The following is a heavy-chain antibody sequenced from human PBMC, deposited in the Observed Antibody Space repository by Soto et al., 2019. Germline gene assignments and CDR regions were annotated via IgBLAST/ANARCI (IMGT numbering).Heavy chain of an antibody. CDR3: AKVKRLVARWDIVVVPAAHYYFDY. V-gene: IGHV3-23*01. J-gene: IGHJ4*02. CDR1: GFTFSSYA. CDR2: ISGSGGST. D-gene: IGHD2-2*01. Sequence: EVQLLESGGGLVQPGGSLRLSCAASGFTFSSYAMSWVRQAPGKGLEWVSAISGSGGSTYYADSVKGRFTISRDNSKNTLYLQMNSLRAEDTAVYYCAKVKRLVARWDIVVVPAAHYYFDYWGQGTLVTVSS.